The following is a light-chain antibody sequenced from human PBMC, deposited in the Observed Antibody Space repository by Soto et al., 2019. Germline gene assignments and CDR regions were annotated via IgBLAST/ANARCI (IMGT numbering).Light chain of an antibody. V-gene: IGLV2-14*01. J-gene: IGLJ3*02. Sequence: QSALTQPASVSGSPGQSITISCTGTSSDVGGYNYVSWHQQHAGKAPKLMIYEVSNRPSGVSNRFSGSKSGNTASLTISGPQAEDEADYYCSSYTSSTTLLFGGGTKLTVL. CDR3: SSYTSSTTLL. CDR1: SSDVGGYNY. CDR2: EVS.